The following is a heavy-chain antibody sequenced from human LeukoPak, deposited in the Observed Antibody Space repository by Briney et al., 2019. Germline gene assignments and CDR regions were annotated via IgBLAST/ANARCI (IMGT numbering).Heavy chain of an antibody. CDR2: INPNSGGT. CDR1: GYTFTGYY. CDR3: ARDIGYCSGGSCSTPAGFDP. V-gene: IGHV1-2*02. J-gene: IGHJ5*02. Sequence: GASVKVSCKASGYTFTGYYMHWVRQAPGQGLEWMGWINPNSGGTNYAQKFQGRVTMTRDTSISTAYMELSRLRSDDPAVYYCARDIGYCSGGSCSTPAGFDPWGQGTLVTVSS. D-gene: IGHD2-15*01.